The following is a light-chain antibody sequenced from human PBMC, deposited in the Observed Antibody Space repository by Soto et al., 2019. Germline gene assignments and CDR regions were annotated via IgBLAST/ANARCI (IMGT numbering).Light chain of an antibody. CDR1: QSVSSSY. J-gene: IGKJ2*01. CDR3: HQYGSSPPYT. CDR2: GAS. Sequence: EIVLTQSPGTLSLSPGERATLSCRASQSVSSSYLAWYKQKPGQAPRLLIYGASSRATGIPDRFSGSGSGTEFTLTISRLEPEDFAVYYCHQYGSSPPYTFGQGIKLEIK. V-gene: IGKV3-20*01.